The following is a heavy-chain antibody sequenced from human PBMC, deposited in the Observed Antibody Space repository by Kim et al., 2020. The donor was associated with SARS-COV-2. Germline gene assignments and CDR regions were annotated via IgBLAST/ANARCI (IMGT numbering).Heavy chain of an antibody. CDR1: GYTSTSHW. Sequence: GESLKISCKGSGYTSTSHWIGWVRQMPGRGLELMGIIYLGDSDTRYSPTFQGQVTISLDKSINTAYLQWSSLKASDTAMYYCARAGASGVGWFDTWGQGTLVTVSS. J-gene: IGHJ5*02. CDR3: ARAGASGVGWFDT. V-gene: IGHV5-51*01. CDR2: IYLGDSDT. D-gene: IGHD2-15*01.